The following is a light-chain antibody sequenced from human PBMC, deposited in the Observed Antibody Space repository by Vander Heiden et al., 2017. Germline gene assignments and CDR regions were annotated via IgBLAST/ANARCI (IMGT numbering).Light chain of an antibody. V-gene: IGKV1-5*03. CDR3: QQYNTYWT. J-gene: IGKJ1*01. Sequence: DSQMTQSPSTLSASVGDRVTITCRASQSISTWLAWFQQKPGKAPKLLIYKASILESGVPSRFSGSGSGTEFTLTISSLQPDEFATYDCQQYNTYWTFGQGTKVEIK. CDR2: KAS. CDR1: QSISTW.